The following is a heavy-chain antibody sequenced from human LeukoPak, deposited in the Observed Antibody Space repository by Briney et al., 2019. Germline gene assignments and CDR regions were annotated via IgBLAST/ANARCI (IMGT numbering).Heavy chain of an antibody. Sequence: GGSLRLSCAASGLTFSSYAMSWVRQAPGKGLEWVSAISGSGGSTYYADSVKGRFTISRDNSKNTLYLQMNSLRAEDTAVYYCAKITYYDYVWGSYRQTYFDYWGQGTLVTVSS. D-gene: IGHD3-16*02. CDR3: AKITYYDYVWGSYRQTYFDY. V-gene: IGHV3-23*01. CDR2: ISGSGGST. CDR1: GLTFSSYA. J-gene: IGHJ4*02.